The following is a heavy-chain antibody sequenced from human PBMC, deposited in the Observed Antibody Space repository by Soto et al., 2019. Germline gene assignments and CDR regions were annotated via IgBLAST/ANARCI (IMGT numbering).Heavy chain of an antibody. V-gene: IGHV1-18*04. Sequence: ASVKVSCKASGYTFTSYGISWVRQAPGQGLEWMGWISAYNGNTNYAQKLQGRVTMTTDTSTSTAYMELRSLRSDDTAVYYCARTNKPNYYDSSGYPDYWGQGTLDTVS. CDR3: ARTNKPNYYDSSGYPDY. CDR2: ISAYNGNT. D-gene: IGHD3-22*01. J-gene: IGHJ4*02. CDR1: GYTFTSYG.